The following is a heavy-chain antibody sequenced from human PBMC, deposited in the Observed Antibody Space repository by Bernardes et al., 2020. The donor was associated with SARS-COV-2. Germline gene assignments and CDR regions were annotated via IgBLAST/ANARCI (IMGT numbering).Heavy chain of an antibody. V-gene: IGHV3-30*04. CDR3: ARDPGDQLNDY. CDR2: ISSDGGKQ. D-gene: IGHD7-27*01. Sequence: VCALFISCAASGLPFRSSAMHWVRQAPGTGPEWLAVISSDGGKQSYADSVKGRFTISRDNSKSTLYLEMNSLRTDDTAVYHCARDPGDQLNDYWGHGTPVTVSS. J-gene: IGHJ4*01. CDR1: GLPFRSSA.